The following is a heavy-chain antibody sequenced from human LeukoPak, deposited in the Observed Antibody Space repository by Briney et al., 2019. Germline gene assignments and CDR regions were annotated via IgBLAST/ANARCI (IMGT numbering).Heavy chain of an antibody. D-gene: IGHD3-22*01. Sequence: GGSLRLSCAASGFTFSSYSMNWVRQARGKGLEWVSSISSSSSYIFYADSVKGRFTIARDNAKNSLYLQMNSLRAEDAAVYYCARDSNDSSGYYYVPDAFDIWGQGTMVTVSS. CDR1: GFTFSSYS. V-gene: IGHV3-21*01. CDR3: ARDSNDSSGYYYVPDAFDI. J-gene: IGHJ3*02. CDR2: ISSSSSYI.